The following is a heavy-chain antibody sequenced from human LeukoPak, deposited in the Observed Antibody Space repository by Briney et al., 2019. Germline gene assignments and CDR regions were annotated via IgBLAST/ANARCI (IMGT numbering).Heavy chain of an antibody. CDR1: GFTVSSNY. Sequence: GGSLRLSCAASGFTVSSNYMSWVRQAPGKGLEWVSVIYSGGSTYYADSVKGRCTISRHNSKNTLYHQMISMRTDDTPVYYCARDRVGVRGTAADAYGMDVCGQGETGTV. CDR3: ARDRVGVRGTAADAYGMDV. V-gene: IGHV3-53*04. J-gene: IGHJ6*01. D-gene: IGHD3-16*01. CDR2: IYSGGST.